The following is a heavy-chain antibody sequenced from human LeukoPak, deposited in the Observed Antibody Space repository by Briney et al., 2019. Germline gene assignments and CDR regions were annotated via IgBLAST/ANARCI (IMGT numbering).Heavy chain of an antibody. CDR1: GGSISSIVYY. CDR3: ARAYDCSSTSCYVADWFDP. CDR2: IYYSGST. V-gene: IGHV4-39*07. J-gene: IGHJ5*02. Sequence: SETLSLTCTVSGGSISSIVYYWGWIRQPPGKGLEWIGSIYYSGSTYYNPSLKSRVTISVDTSKNQFSLKLSSVTAADTAVYYCARAYDCSSTSCYVADWFDPWGQGTLVTVSS. D-gene: IGHD2-2*01.